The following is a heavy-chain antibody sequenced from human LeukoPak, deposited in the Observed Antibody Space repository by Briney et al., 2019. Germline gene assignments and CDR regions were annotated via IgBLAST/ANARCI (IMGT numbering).Heavy chain of an antibody. CDR3: ARHTDSSGRYSWFDP. V-gene: IGHV4-4*09. J-gene: IGHJ5*02. Sequence: SETLSLTCTVSGGSISSYYWSWIRQPPGKGLEWIGYIYTSGSTNYNPSLKSRVTISVDTSKNQFSLKLSSVTAADTAVYYCARHTDSSGRYSWFDPWGQGTLVTVSS. CDR1: GGSISSYY. D-gene: IGHD6-19*01. CDR2: IYTSGST.